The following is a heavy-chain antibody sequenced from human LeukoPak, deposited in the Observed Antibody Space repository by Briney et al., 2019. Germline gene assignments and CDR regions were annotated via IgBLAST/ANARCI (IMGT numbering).Heavy chain of an antibody. V-gene: IGHV4-39*07. Sequence: PSETLSLTCTVSGGSISSSSYYWGWIRQPPGKGLEWIGSIYYSGSTYYNPSLKSRVTISVDTSKNQFSLKLSSVTAADTAVYYCARSPNYYGSGGNIDYWGQGTLVTVSS. J-gene: IGHJ4*02. CDR2: IYYSGST. CDR3: ARSPNYYGSGGNIDY. CDR1: GGSISSSSYY. D-gene: IGHD3-10*01.